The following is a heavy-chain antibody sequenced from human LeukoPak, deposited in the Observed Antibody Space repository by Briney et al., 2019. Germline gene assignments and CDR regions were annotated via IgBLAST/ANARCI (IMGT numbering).Heavy chain of an antibody. CDR1: GFTVSSNY. CDR3: AREVDVWQFDY. D-gene: IGHD5-12*01. J-gene: IGHJ4*02. Sequence: GGSLRLSCTASGFTVSSNYMSWVRQAPGKGLEWVSVIYSGGSTYYADSVKGRFTISRDNSKNTLYLQMNSLRAEDTAVYYCAREVDVWQFDYWGQGTLVTVSS. CDR2: IYSGGST. V-gene: IGHV3-53*01.